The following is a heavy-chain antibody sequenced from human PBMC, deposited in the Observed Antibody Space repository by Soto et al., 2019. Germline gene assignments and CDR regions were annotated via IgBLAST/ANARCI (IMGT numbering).Heavy chain of an antibody. CDR1: GDSVSSNSAA. V-gene: IGHV6-1*01. CDR3: ARGEQYRGRIFDY. Sequence: PSQTLSLTCGISGDSVSSNSAAWNWLRQSPSRGLEWLGRTYYRSKWYNDYAVSVESRITINPDTSKNHFSLQLNFVTPEDTAVYFCARGEQYRGRIFDYWGQGTPVTVSS. J-gene: IGHJ4*02. CDR2: TYYRSKWYN. D-gene: IGHD6-6*01.